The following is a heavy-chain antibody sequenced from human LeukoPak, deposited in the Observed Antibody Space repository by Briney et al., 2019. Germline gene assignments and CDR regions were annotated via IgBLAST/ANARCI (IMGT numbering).Heavy chain of an antibody. Sequence: PSGTLSLTCAVSGGSISSSNWWSWVRQPPGKGLEWIGEIYHSGSTNYNPSLKSRVTMSVDTSKNQFSLKLSSVTAADTAVYYCARESSGYDLLSSAYYYYYMDVWGKGTTVTVSS. CDR3: ARESSGYDLLSSAYYYYYMDV. D-gene: IGHD5-12*01. CDR1: GGSISSSNW. CDR2: IYHSGST. V-gene: IGHV4-4*02. J-gene: IGHJ6*03.